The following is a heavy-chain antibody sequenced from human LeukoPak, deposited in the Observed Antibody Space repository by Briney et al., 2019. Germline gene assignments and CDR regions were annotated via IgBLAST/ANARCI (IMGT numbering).Heavy chain of an antibody. D-gene: IGHD5-12*01. CDR1: GFTFSSYA. V-gene: IGHV3-23*01. CDR2: ISGRGGST. Sequence: GGSLRLSCAASGFTFSSYAMSWVRQAPGKGLEWISTISGRGGSTYYADSVQGRFTISRDNSKDTLYLQMNSLRAEDTAVYYCARDIRGYSGYDPFFDYWGQGTLVTVSS. J-gene: IGHJ4*02. CDR3: ARDIRGYSGYDPFFDY.